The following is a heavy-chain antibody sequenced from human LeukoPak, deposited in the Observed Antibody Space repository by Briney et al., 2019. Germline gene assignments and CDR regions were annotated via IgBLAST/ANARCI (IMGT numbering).Heavy chain of an antibody. CDR3: ARDLRGLGDYFDY. CDR2: INPDSGGT. D-gene: IGHD1-26*01. J-gene: IGHJ4*02. CDR1: GYPFTGYF. V-gene: IGHV1-2*02. Sequence: ASVKVSCKASGYPFTGYFIHWVRQAPGQGLEWMGWINPDSGGTSYPPKFQGRVTMTGDTSISTAYMEVSGLRSDDTAVYYCARDLRGLGDYFDYWGQGTLVTVSS.